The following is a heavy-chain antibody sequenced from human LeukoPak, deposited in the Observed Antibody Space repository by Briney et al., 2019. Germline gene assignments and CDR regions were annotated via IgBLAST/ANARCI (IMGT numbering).Heavy chain of an antibody. Sequence: GASVKVSCKASGYTFTSYGISWVRQAPGQGLEWMGWISAYNGNTNYAQKLQGRVTMTTDTSTSTAYMELRSLRSDDTAVYYCARDLTLVNSNQNWFDPWGQGTLVTVSS. CDR3: ARDLTLVNSNQNWFDP. CDR1: GYTFTSYG. V-gene: IGHV1-18*01. J-gene: IGHJ5*02. D-gene: IGHD4-11*01. CDR2: ISAYNGNT.